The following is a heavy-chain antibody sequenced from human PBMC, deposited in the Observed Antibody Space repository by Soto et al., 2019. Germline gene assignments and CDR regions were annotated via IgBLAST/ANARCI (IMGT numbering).Heavy chain of an antibody. D-gene: IGHD3-3*01. J-gene: IGHJ4*02. Sequence: GGSLRLSCAASGFTFSSYAMSRVRQAPGKGLEWVSAISGSGGSTYYADSVKGRFTISRDNSQKTLYLQMNSLRAEDTAIYYCAKGKAHTLFGVDTLFDYWGQGTLVTVSS. CDR3: AKGKAHTLFGVDTLFDY. CDR2: ISGSGGST. V-gene: IGHV3-23*01. CDR1: GFTFSSYA.